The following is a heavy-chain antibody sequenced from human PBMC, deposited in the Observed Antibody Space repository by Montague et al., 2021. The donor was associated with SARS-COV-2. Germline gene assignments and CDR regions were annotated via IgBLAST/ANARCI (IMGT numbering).Heavy chain of an antibody. V-gene: IGHV4-34*01. CDR1: GGSFSGYY. CDR2: INHSGST. J-gene: IGHJ3*02. Sequence: SEALSLVCTVYGGSFSGYYWSWIRQLPGKGLEWIGEINHSGSTNYNPSLKSRVTISVDTSKNHFSLKLSSVTAADTAVYYCARVQGITMIVVVIGAFDIWGQGTMVTVSS. CDR3: ARVQGITMIVVVIGAFDI. D-gene: IGHD3-22*01.